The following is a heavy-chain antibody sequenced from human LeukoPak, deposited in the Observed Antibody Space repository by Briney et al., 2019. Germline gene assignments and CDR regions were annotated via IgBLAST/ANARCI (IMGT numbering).Heavy chain of an antibody. Sequence: GGSLRLSCAASGFTFDDYAMHWVRQAPGKGLEWVSLLFWDGGTTYYADSVKGRFTISRDNTKNSLYLQLNSLRVEDTALYYCAKDSTPDGSGSLVYWGQGTLVTVSS. D-gene: IGHD3-10*01. CDR3: AKDSTPDGSGSLVY. CDR2: LFWDGGTT. V-gene: IGHV3-43D*03. J-gene: IGHJ4*02. CDR1: GFTFDDYA.